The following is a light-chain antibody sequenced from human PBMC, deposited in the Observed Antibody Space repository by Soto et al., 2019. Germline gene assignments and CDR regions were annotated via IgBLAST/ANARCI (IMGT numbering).Light chain of an antibody. J-gene: IGKJ5*01. Sequence: EIVLTQSPGTLSLSPGERATLSCRASQSVSSSYLAWYQQKPGQAPRLRIYGASSRATGIPDRFSGSGSGTDFTLPISRLQPEDFAVYYCQQYGSAPPVTFGQGTRLEIK. CDR2: GAS. CDR3: QQYGSAPPVT. CDR1: QSVSSSY. V-gene: IGKV3-20*01.